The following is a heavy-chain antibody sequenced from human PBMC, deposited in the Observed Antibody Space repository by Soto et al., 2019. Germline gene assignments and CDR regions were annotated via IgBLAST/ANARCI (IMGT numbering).Heavy chain of an antibody. V-gene: IGHV3-74*01. CDR3: TRGPPPISTRTGAF. CDR2: IYNDGTYS. D-gene: IGHD3-10*01. Sequence: GGTLGPCRAASGVVCKMDRLDGVRPNPGRGLVWISRIYNDGTYSDYADSVRGRFTISRDNVNDTLYLQMNNLRAEDSGLYYCTRGPPPISTRTGAFWGQGPHVTVSS. J-gene: IGHJ4*02. CDR1: GVVCKMDR.